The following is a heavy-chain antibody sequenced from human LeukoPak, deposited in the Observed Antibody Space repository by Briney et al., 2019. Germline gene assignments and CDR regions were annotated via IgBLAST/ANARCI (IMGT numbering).Heavy chain of an antibody. V-gene: IGHV4-59*12. D-gene: IGHD2-2*01. CDR3: ARVDVPDAFDI. CDR2: IYHSGST. Sequence: PSETLSLTCTVSGGSISSYYWSWIRQPPGEGLEWIGYIYHSGSTYYNPSLKSRVTISVDRSKNQFSLKLSSVTAADTAVYYCARVDVPDAFDIWGQGTMVTVSS. CDR1: GGSISSYY. J-gene: IGHJ3*02.